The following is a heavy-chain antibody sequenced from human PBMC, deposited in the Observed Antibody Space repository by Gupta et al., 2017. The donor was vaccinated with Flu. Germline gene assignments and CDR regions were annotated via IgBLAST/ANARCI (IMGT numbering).Heavy chain of an antibody. CDR3: TKGANWAFEI. J-gene: IGHJ3*02. CDR2: TTGGGSNT. CDR1: GFTFTTYA. V-gene: IGHV3-23*01. D-gene: IGHD1-1*01. Sequence: EVQLLESGGGLAQPGGSLRLSCATSGFTFTTYAMRWFREAPGQGVEWVATTTGGGSNTYYADSVKGRFILSGDSSKKTAYLQMNSLRAEDTAVYYCTKGANWAFEIWGQGTMVTVAS.